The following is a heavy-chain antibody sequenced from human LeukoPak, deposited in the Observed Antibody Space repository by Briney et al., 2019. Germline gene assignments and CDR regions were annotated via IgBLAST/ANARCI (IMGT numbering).Heavy chain of an antibody. D-gene: IGHD2-15*01. CDR1: GFTFSSYG. J-gene: IGHJ4*02. CDR2: ISYDGSNK. V-gene: IGHV3-30*18. CDR3: AKRLSPFCSGGSCYAPGFDY. Sequence: GGSLRLSCAASGFTFSSYGMHWVRQAPGKGLEWVAVISYDGSNKYYADSVKGRFTISRDNSKNTLYLQMNSLRAEDTAVYYCAKRLSPFCSGGSCYAPGFDYWGQGTLVTVSS.